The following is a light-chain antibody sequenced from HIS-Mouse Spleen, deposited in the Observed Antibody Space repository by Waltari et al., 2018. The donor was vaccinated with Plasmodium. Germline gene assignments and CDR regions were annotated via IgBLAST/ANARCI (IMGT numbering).Light chain of an antibody. Sequence: QSALTQPASVSGSPGQSITISCTGTSSDVGGYNYVSWYQQHPGKAPKPMIYDVSKRPSGVSNRCSGSKSGNTASLTISGLQAEDEADYYCSSYTSSSTAFGTGTKVTVL. CDR1: SSDVGGYNY. V-gene: IGLV2-14*03. CDR3: SSYTSSSTA. J-gene: IGLJ1*01. CDR2: DVS.